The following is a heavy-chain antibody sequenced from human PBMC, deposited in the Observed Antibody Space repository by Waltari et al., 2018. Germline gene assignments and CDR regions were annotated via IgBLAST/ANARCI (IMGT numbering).Heavy chain of an antibody. CDR1: GVSVRGYF. Sequence: QVQLQESGPGLVKSAETLSLTCTVSGVSVRGYFWNWIRQAPGKGPAWIGYIRHTGDTKQNPSLKSRVTMSVDTSRNDFSLRLSSVTAADTAVYYCALWESGWRAFRFWGQGTLGTVSS. CDR3: ALWESGWRAFRF. V-gene: IGHV4-59*08. D-gene: IGHD6-19*01. J-gene: IGHJ4*03. CDR2: IRHTGDT.